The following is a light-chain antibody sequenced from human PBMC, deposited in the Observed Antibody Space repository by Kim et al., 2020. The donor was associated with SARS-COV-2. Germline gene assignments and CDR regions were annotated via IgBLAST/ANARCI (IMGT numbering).Light chain of an antibody. CDR3: AAWDDSLNGPV. CDR1: RSNIGSNT. V-gene: IGLV1-44*01. Sequence: QLVLTQPPSVSGTPGQRVTISCSGSRSNIGSNTVSWYQRLPGTAPKLLIYSNNQRPSGVPDRFSGSMSGTSASLAISGLQSEDEADFYCAAWDDSLNGPVFGGGTKLTVL. CDR2: SNN. J-gene: IGLJ2*01.